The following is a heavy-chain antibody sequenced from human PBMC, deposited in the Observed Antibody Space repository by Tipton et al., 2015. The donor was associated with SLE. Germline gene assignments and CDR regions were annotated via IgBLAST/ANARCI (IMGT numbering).Heavy chain of an antibody. CDR1: GGSFSGYY. V-gene: IGHV4-34*01. CDR3: AREVGSYGPFDY. CDR2: INHSGST. Sequence: TLSLTCAVYGGSFSGYYWSWIRQPPGKGLEWIGEINHSGSTNYNPSLKSRVTISIDTSKNQFSLKLSSVTAADTAVYYCAREVGSYGPFDYWGQGTLVTVSS. D-gene: IGHD5-18*01. J-gene: IGHJ4*02.